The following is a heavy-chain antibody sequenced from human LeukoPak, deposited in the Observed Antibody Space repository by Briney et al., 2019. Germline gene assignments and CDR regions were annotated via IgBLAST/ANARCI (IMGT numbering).Heavy chain of an antibody. CDR2: ISSSSSYI. V-gene: IGHV3-21*01. CDR3: ARDRDGAIGEYFRH. D-gene: IGHD4-17*01. J-gene: IGHJ1*01. CDR1: GFTFSSYS. Sequence: GGSLRLSCAASGFTFSSYSMNWVRQAPGKGLEWVSSISSSSSYIYYADSVKGRFTISRDNAKNSLYLQMDSLRAEDTAVYHCARDRDGAIGEYFRHWGQGNLVTVSS.